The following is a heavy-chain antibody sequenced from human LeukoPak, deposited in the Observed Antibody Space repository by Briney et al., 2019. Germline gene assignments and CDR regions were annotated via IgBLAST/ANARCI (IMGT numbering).Heavy chain of an antibody. CDR3: ARDFYTGGWIVTTSGVDY. D-gene: IGHD1-1*01. Sequence: ASVKVSCKASGYTFTSYGISWVRQAPGQGLEWMGWISAYNGNTNYAQKLQGRVTMTTDTSTSTAYMELRSLRSDDTAVYYCARDFYTGGWIVTTSGVDYWGQGTLVTVSS. CDR2: ISAYNGNT. J-gene: IGHJ4*02. V-gene: IGHV1-18*01. CDR1: GYTFTSYG.